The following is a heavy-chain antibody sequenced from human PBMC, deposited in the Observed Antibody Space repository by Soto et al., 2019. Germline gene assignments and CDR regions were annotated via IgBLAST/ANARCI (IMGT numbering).Heavy chain of an antibody. J-gene: IGHJ1*01. CDR3: VKDDGGYPSTAPH. D-gene: IGHD3-22*01. V-gene: IGHV3-23*01. CDR2: ISGSGDRT. CDR1: GITISNDP. Sequence: GGSLRLSCAVSGITISNDPMSWFRQAPGKGLDWVSGISGSGDRTYYADSAKGRFTISKDISKNSLSLQLDNLGVEDTAVYFCVKDDGGYPSTAPHWGQGTLVTVSS.